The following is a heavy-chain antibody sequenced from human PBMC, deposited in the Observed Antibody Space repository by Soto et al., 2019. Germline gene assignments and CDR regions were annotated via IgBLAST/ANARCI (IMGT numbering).Heavy chain of an antibody. J-gene: IGHJ4*02. Sequence: PSETLSLPCAVSGVSITTNGYSWSWIRQPPGKGLEWIGYIYPSGTIFYNPSLNSRVTISADTSNNQFSLKLTSVTAADTAVYFCATYTPFAKYYFDFSGRATLVTVSS. D-gene: IGHD3-16*01. CDR2: IYPSGTI. CDR3: ATYTPFAKYYFDF. CDR1: GVSITTNGYS. V-gene: IGHV4-30-2*01.